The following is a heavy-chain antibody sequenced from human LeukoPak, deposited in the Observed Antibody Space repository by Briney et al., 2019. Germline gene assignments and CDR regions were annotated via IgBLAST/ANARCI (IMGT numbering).Heavy chain of an antibody. CDR2: IYASGST. V-gene: IGHV4-4*07. CDR1: GSSMSTYY. CDR3: ARGTSGDY. Sequence: PSETLSLTCTVSGSSMSTYYWSWIRQPAGKGLEWIGRIYASGSTDYHPSLRSRVTISLDKSKNQFSLNLNSVTVADTAVYYCARGTSGDYWGQGTLVTVSS. D-gene: IGHD3-10*01. J-gene: IGHJ4*02.